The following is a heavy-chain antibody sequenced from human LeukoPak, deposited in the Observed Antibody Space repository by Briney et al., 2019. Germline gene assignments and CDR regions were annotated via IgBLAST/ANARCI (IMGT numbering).Heavy chain of an antibody. D-gene: IGHD6-6*01. V-gene: IGHV3-53*01. CDR3: ARGFSSSSYYFDY. CDR1: GFTVSSNY. Sequence: GGSLRLSCAASGFTVSSNYMSWVRQAPGKGLEWVSVIYSGGITYYADSVKGRFTISRDNSKNTLYLQMNSLRAEDTAVYYCARGFSSSSYYFDYWGQGALVTVSS. J-gene: IGHJ4*02. CDR2: IYSGGIT.